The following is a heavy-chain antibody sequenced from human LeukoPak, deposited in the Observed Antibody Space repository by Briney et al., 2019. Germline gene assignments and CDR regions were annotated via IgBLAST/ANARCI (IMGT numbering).Heavy chain of an antibody. J-gene: IGHJ3*02. Sequence: SETLSLTCTVSGGSISSGGYYWSWIRQPPGKGLEWIGYIYYSGSTNYNPSLKSRVTISVDTSKNQFSLKLSSVTAADTAVYYCARRVDFWSGYYDAFDIWGQGTMVTVSS. D-gene: IGHD3-3*01. CDR2: IYYSGST. CDR1: GGSISSGGYY. CDR3: ARRVDFWSGYYDAFDI. V-gene: IGHV4-61*08.